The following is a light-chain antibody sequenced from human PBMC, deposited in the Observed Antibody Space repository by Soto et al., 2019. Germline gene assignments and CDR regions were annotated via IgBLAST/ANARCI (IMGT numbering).Light chain of an antibody. CDR2: DVS. Sequence: QSALTQPASVSGSPGQSITISCTGTSSDSGGYNYVSWYQQHPGTAPKLIIYDVSNRPSGVSNRFSGSKSGNTASLTISGLPAEDEADYYCSSDTSRSTYVFGGGTKVTVL. CDR3: SSDTSRSTYV. J-gene: IGLJ1*01. V-gene: IGLV2-14*01. CDR1: SSDSGGYNY.